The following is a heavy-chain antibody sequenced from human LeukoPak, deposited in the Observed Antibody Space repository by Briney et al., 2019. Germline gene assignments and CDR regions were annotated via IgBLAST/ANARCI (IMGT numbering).Heavy chain of an antibody. J-gene: IGHJ4*02. Sequence: GASVKVSCKASGYTFTGYYIHWVRQAPGQGLEWMGWINPNSGDTNYAQKFQGRVTMTKDTSINTAYMELNRLRSDDTALYYCSALGYCIDSSPSCYRAFDYWGQGTLVTVSS. D-gene: IGHD2-2*01. V-gene: IGHV1-2*02. CDR2: INPNSGDT. CDR1: GYTFTGYY. CDR3: SALGYCIDSSPSCYRAFDY.